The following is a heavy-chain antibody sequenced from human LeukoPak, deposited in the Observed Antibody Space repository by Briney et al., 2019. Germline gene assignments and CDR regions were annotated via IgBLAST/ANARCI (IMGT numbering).Heavy chain of an antibody. D-gene: IGHD3-3*01. CDR1: GDSISSSSYY. Sequence: SETLSLTCTVSGDSISSSSYYWGWIRQPPGKGLEWIGSIYYSGSTYYNTSLKSRVTISVDASKNQLSLNLSSVTAADTAVYYCTRQPPRIFGVVEDYWGQGTLVMVSS. CDR3: TRQPPRIFGVVEDY. J-gene: IGHJ4*02. V-gene: IGHV4-39*01. CDR2: IYYSGST.